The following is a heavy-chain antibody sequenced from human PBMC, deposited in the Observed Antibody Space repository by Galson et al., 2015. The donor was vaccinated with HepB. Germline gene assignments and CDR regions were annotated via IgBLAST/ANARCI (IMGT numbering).Heavy chain of an antibody. D-gene: IGHD1-26*01. V-gene: IGHV3-30*18. Sequence: SLRLSCAASGFTFSSYGMHWVRQAPGKGLEWVAVISYDGSNKYYADSVKGRFTISRDNSKNTLYLQMNSLRAEDTAVYYCAKETVGATNTRGGYYYYYGMDVWGQGTTVTVSS. CDR2: ISYDGSNK. CDR3: AKETVGATNTRGGYYYYYGMDV. CDR1: GFTFSSYG. J-gene: IGHJ6*02.